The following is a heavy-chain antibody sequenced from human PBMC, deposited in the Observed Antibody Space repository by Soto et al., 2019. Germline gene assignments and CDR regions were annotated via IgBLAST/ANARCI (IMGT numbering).Heavy chain of an antibody. D-gene: IGHD2-2*01. J-gene: IGHJ4*02. CDR2: ISDSGST. CDR1: GFTFSTYA. V-gene: IGHV3-23*01. CDR3: AKDKGGRYCSRTSCLYSFDY. Sequence: GGSLRLSCTASGFTFSTYAMSWVRQAPGKGLEWVATISDSGSTYYADSVKGRFTISRDNSKNTLYLEMNSLRAEDTAVYYCAKDKGGRYCSRTSCLYSFDYWGQGTLVTVSS.